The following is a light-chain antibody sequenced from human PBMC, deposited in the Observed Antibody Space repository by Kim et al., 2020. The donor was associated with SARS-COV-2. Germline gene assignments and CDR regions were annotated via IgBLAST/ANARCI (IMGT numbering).Light chain of an antibody. CDR3: AAWDDSLTGYV. Sequence: GQTVTITCSGGIYNVGRKTVNGFQQFPGTAPKLLTYNNFQRASGVPARFSASKSGTSASLAISGLQSDDEADYHCAAWDDSLTGYVFGSGTKVTVL. CDR2: NNF. J-gene: IGLJ1*01. V-gene: IGLV1-44*01. CDR1: IYNVGRKT.